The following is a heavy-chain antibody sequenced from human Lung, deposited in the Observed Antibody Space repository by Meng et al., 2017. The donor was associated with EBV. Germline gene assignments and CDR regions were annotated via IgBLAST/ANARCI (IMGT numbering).Heavy chain of an antibody. CDR3: AATVNDGYFDY. Sequence: ESGPGLVKPSPTLSLTGTVAGGSISSGGYYWSWIRQHPGKGLEWIGYIYYSGSTYYNPSLKSRVTISVDTSKNQFSLKLSSVTAADTAVYYCAATVNDGYFDYWGQGTLVTVSS. D-gene: IGHD4-11*01. J-gene: IGHJ4*02. CDR2: IYYSGST. CDR1: GGSISSGGYY. V-gene: IGHV4-31*03.